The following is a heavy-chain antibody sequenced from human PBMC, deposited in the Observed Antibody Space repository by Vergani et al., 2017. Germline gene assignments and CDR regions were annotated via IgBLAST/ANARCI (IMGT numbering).Heavy chain of an antibody. CDR1: GYTFTGYY. V-gene: IGHV1-2*02. Sequence: QVQLVQSGAEVKKPGASVKVSCKASGYTFTGYYMHWVRQAPGQGLEWMGGINPNSGGTNYAQKFQGRVTMTRDTSISTAYMELSRLRSDDTAVYYCARNRPGDYVWGSYRPWGQGTLVTVSS. D-gene: IGHD3-16*02. CDR2: INPNSGGT. CDR3: ARNRPGDYVWGSYRP. J-gene: IGHJ5*02.